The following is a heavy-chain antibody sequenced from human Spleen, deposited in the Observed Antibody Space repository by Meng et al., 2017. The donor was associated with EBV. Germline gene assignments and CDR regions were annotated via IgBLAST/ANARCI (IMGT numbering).Heavy chain of an antibody. Sequence: HLRLQESGPGLVKPSETLSLTCSVSGGYISSSGYHWAWIRQPPGKGLEWIGNFYYSGTTYYKSSLQSRVTMSVDTSKNQFSLRVTSVIAADTAVYYCARGYNGFFDHWGQGTLVTVSS. CDR3: ARGYNGFFDH. V-gene: IGHV4-39*07. J-gene: IGHJ4*02. CDR2: FYYSGTT. D-gene: IGHD5-12*01. CDR1: GGYISSSGYH.